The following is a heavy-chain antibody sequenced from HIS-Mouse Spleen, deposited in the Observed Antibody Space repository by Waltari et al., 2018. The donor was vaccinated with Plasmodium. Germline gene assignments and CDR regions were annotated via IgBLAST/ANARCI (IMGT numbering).Heavy chain of an antibody. CDR3: AKKAGSGSFFDY. D-gene: IGHD1-26*01. CDR1: GFTFSSYG. CDR2: ISYDGSNK. V-gene: IGHV3-30*18. Sequence: QVQLVESGGGVVQPGRSLRLSCAASGFTFSSYGMHWVRQAPGKGLEWVAVISYDGSNKYYADSVKGRFTISRDNSKNTLYLQMNSLRAEDTAVYYCAKKAGSGSFFDYWGQGTLVTVSS. J-gene: IGHJ4*02.